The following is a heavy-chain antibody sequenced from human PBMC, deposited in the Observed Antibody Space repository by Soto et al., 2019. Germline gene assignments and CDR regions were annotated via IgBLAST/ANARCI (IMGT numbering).Heavy chain of an antibody. CDR2: ISPYTGNT. D-gene: IGHD3-16*01. J-gene: IGHJ6*02. CDR3: VMVDNYVTPTPQDV. Sequence: QVQLVQSGDEVKKPGASVKVSCKASGYIFVNYGIAWVRQAPGQGLEWMGWISPYTGNTHSATKIQCRLTMTTDTSTSTACMALGSLTSDDTAVYYCVMVDNYVTPTPQDVWGQGTTVTVSS. V-gene: IGHV1-18*01. CDR1: GYIFVNYG.